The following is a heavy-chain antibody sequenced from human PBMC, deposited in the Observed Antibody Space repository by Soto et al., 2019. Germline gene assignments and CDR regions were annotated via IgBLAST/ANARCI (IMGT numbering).Heavy chain of an antibody. CDR2: TYYRSNWRH. D-gene: IGHD6-19*01. CDR1: GDSVSSNTAA. V-gene: IGHV6-1*01. CDR3: ARGVAGSAFDL. Sequence: SQTLSLTCATSGDSVSSNTAAWNWIRSSPSRGLEWLGRTYYRSNWRHDYAVSVKSRITVNPDTSKNHFSLQLNSVTPDDTAVYYCARGVAGSAFDLWGQGTLVTVYS. J-gene: IGHJ4*02.